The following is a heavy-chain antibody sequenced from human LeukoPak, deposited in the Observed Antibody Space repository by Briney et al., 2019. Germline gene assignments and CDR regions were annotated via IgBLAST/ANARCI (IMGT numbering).Heavy chain of an antibody. V-gene: IGHV5-51*01. CDR1: GYSFTGYW. CDR3: ARRRHDYGDYVGYYFDY. D-gene: IGHD4-17*01. J-gene: IGHJ4*02. Sequence: GESLKISCKGSGYSFTGYWIGWVRQMPGKGLEWMGIIYPGDSDTRYSPSFQGQVTISADKSISTAYLQWSSLKASDTAMYYCARRRHDYGDYVGYYFDYWGQGTLVTVSS. CDR2: IYPGDSDT.